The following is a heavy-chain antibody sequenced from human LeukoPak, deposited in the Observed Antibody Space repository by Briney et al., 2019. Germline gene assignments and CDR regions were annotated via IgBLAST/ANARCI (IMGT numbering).Heavy chain of an antibody. CDR3: ARQGITIFGVVNDY. V-gene: IGHV3-21*01. Sequence: GGSLRLSCAASGFTFSSYSMNWVRQAPGKGLEWVSSISSSSSYIYYADSVKGRFAISRDNAKNSLYLQMNSLRAEDTAVYYCARQGITIFGVVNDYWGQEPWSPSPQ. J-gene: IGHJ4*01. D-gene: IGHD3-3*01. CDR1: GFTFSSYS. CDR2: ISSSSSYI.